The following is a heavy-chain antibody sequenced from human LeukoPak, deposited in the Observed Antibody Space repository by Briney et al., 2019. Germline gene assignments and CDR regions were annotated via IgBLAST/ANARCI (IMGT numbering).Heavy chain of an antibody. CDR2: TIPIFGTS. CDR1: GGTFSSFA. J-gene: IGHJ3*02. D-gene: IGHD6-19*01. CDR3: ARDKDTSGWRDAFDI. Sequence: GASVTVSCKASGGTFSSFAISWMRQAPGQGLEWMGGTIPIFGTSHYAQKFQGRLTITADESTSTAFMELSSLRSEDTAIYFCARDKDTSGWRDAFDIWGQGTMVTVSS. V-gene: IGHV1-69*13.